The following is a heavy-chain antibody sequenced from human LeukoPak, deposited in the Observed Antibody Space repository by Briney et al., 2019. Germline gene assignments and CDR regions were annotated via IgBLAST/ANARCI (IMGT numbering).Heavy chain of an antibody. CDR2: INPNSGGT. D-gene: IGHD4-17*01. Sequence: ASVKVSCKASGYTFTSYGISWVRQAPGQGLEWMGWINPNSGGTNYAQKFQGRVTMTRDTSISTAYMELSRLRSDDTAVYYCARDLLQIDGDYGYWGQGTLVTVSS. CDR3: ARDLLQIDGDYGY. CDR1: GYTFTSYG. V-gene: IGHV1-2*02. J-gene: IGHJ4*02.